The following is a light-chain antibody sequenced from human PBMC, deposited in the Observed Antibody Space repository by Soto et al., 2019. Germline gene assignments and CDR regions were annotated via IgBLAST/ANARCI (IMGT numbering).Light chain of an antibody. Sequence: IVLTQSPGTLSLSPGERATLSCRANQSVTTQLAWYQQKPGQAPRLIIHGASSRATGVPDRITGSGSGTDFTLSISRLEPEDFAVYYCQQYGGSTRTFGQGTKVDIK. CDR2: GAS. J-gene: IGKJ1*01. CDR1: QSVTTQ. V-gene: IGKV3-20*01. CDR3: QQYGGSTRT.